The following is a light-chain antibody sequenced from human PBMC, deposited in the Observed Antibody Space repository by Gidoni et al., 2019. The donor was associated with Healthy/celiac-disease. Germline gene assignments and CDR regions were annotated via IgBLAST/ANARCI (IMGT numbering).Light chain of an antibody. CDR3: QQYGSAPRT. J-gene: IGKJ1*01. V-gene: IGKV3-20*01. CDR1: QSVSSSY. CDR2: GGS. Sequence: EIVLTQSPGILSLSPGERATLSCRASQSVSSSYLAWYQEKPGQAPRLLIYGGSSRATGIPARFSGSGAGTDFRPTIGRLEAEDFAVYYWQQYGSAPRTFGQGTKVEIK.